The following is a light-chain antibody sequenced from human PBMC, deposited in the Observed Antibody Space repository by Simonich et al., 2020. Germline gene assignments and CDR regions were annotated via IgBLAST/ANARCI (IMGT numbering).Light chain of an antibody. CDR2: DAS. V-gene: IGKV3D-20*01. Sequence: EIVLTQSPGTLSLSPGERATLSCRASQIVSSSYVAWYQQKPCLAPRLLIYDASSRATGIPDRFSGSGSGTDFTLTISRLEPEDFAVYYCQQYGSSPLTFGGGTKVEIK. J-gene: IGKJ4*01. CDR3: QQYGSSPLT. CDR1: QIVSSSY.